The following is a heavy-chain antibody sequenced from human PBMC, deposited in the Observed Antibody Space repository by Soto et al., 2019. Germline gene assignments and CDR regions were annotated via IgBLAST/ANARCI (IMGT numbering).Heavy chain of an antibody. D-gene: IGHD2-8*02. CDR2: IHHNVNA. CDR3: ARDGSTGSSYKTYFDP. V-gene: IGHV4-31*03. CDR1: GAPIIGAAYY. J-gene: IGHJ5*02. Sequence: TLSLTCTVSGAPIIGAAYYWGWIRQHPEKALEWVGYIHHNVNAYSNRSLESRVTMSVDKSKNQFFLNLTSVNAEDTAVYYCARDGSTGSSYKTYFDPWGQGTPVTVS.